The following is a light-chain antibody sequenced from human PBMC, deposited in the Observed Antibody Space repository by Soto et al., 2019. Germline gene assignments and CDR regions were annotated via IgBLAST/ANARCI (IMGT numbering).Light chain of an antibody. Sequence: QSVLTQPPSVSGAPGQRVTISCTGSSSHIGAGYDVHWYQQLPGRAPKLLIYGNTNRPSGVPDRFSGSKSGTSASLAITGLQAEDEADYYCLSFDSSLSVVFGGGTKLTVL. CDR1: SSHIGAGYD. CDR3: LSFDSSLSVV. CDR2: GNT. J-gene: IGLJ2*01. V-gene: IGLV1-40*01.